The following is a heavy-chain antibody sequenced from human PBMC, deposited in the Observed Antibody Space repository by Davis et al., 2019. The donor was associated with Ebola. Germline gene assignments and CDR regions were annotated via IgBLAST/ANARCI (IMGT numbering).Heavy chain of an antibody. CDR2: INHSGST. J-gene: IGHJ4*02. D-gene: IGHD5-18*01. Sequence: LETLSLTCAVYGGSFSGYYWSWIRQPPGKGLEWIGEINHSGSTNYNPSLKSRVTISVDTSKNQFSLKLSSVTAADTAVYYCARNTAMVPRDWGQGTLVTVSS. V-gene: IGHV4-34*01. CDR3: ARNTAMVPRD. CDR1: GGSFSGYY.